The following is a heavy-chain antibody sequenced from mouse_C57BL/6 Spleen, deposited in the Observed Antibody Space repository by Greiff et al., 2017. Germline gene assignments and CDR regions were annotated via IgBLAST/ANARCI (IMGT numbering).Heavy chain of an antibody. CDR1: GYTFTSYW. J-gene: IGHJ4*01. V-gene: IGHV1-52*01. Sequence: QVQLQQPGAELVRPGSSVKLSCKASGYTFTSYWMHWVKQRPIQGLEWIGNIDPSDSETHYNQKFKDKATLTVDKSSSTAYMQLSSLTSEDSAVDYCARIRCVYAMDYWGQGTSVTVSS. CDR2: IDPSDSET. CDR3: ARIRCVYAMDY.